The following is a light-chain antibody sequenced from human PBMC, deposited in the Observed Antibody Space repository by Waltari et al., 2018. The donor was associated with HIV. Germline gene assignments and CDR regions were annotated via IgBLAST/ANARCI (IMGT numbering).Light chain of an antibody. J-gene: IGLJ1*01. Sequence: QSALTKPASVSVSPGQSITLSCTGTSRYVRGSNYVSWYQQHPGKAPKLMIYEVTNRPAGVSNRFSGSKSGNTASLTISGLQAEDEADYYCSSYTSSSTQVFGTGTKVTVL. CDR2: EVT. CDR1: SRYVRGSNY. CDR3: SSYTSSSTQV. V-gene: IGLV2-14*01.